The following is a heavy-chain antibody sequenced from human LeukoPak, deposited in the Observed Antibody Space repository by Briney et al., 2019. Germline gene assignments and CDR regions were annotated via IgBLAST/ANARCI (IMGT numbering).Heavy chain of an antibody. V-gene: IGHV1-69*13. Sequence: GASVKVSCKASGGTFSSTAISWVRKALGQGLEWMGGIIPIFGTANYAQKYQGRVTITADESTSKAYMELSSLRSEDTAVYYCASPITAVVNDAFDIWGQGTMVTVSS. CDR2: IIPIFGTA. D-gene: IGHD5-18*01. CDR1: GGTFSSTA. CDR3: ASPITAVVNDAFDI. J-gene: IGHJ3*02.